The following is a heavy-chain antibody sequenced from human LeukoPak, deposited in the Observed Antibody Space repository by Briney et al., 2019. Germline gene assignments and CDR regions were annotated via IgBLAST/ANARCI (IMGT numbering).Heavy chain of an antibody. CDR1: GFTFSDYY. V-gene: IGHV3-11*01. CDR3: AKDTYYYDSSGYYYLLDY. CDR2: ISSSGSTI. Sequence: GGSLRLSCAASGFTFSDYYMSWIRQAPGKGLEWVSYISSSGSTIYYADSVKGRFTISRDNAKNSLYLQMNSLRAEDTAVYYCAKDTYYYDSSGYYYLLDYWGQGTLVTVSS. D-gene: IGHD3-22*01. J-gene: IGHJ4*02.